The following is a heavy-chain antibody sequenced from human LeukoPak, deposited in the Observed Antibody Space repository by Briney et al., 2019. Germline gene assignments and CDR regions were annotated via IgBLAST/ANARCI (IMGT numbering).Heavy chain of an antibody. D-gene: IGHD4-17*01. CDR1: GGSISSYY. J-gene: IGHJ4*02. V-gene: IGHV4-59*01. Sequence: SETLSLTCTVSGGSISSYYWSWIRQPPGKGLEWIGYIYYSGSTNYNPSLKSRVTISVDTSKNQFSLKLSSVTAADTAVYYCARDATDYGDYEFDYWGQGTLSPSPQ. CDR3: ARDATDYGDYEFDY. CDR2: IYYSGST.